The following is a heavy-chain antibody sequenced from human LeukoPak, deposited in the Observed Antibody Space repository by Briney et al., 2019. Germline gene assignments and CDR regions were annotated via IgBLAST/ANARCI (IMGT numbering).Heavy chain of an antibody. CDR2: IYYSGGT. D-gene: IGHD6-19*01. Sequence: SETLSLTCTVSGGSISSYYWSWIRQPPGKGLEWIGYIYYSGGTNYNPSLKSRVTISVDTSKNQFSLKLSSVTAADTAVYYCAREKAVAGTFYYFDYWGQGTLVTVSS. J-gene: IGHJ4*02. CDR3: AREKAVAGTFYYFDY. CDR1: GGSISSYY. V-gene: IGHV4-59*01.